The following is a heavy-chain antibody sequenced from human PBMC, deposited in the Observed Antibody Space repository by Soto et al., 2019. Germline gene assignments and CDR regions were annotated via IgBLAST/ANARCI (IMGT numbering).Heavy chain of an antibody. V-gene: IGHV3-20*04. CDR1: GFTIDNYG. D-gene: IGHD3-16*01. J-gene: IGHJ4*02. CDR2: MYWKDGNT. CDR3: VPRKGDPFT. Sequence: GGSLRLSCAASGFTIDNYGMSWVRQVPGKGLEWVSGMYWKDGNTHYADSVKGRFTISRDNSKNTLSLQMNSLRVEDSAVYYCVPRKGDPFTWGPGTLVTVSS.